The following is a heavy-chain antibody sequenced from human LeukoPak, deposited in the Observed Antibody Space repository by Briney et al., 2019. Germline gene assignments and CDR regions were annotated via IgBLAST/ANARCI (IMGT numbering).Heavy chain of an antibody. D-gene: IGHD6-19*01. J-gene: IGHJ4*02. Sequence: SETLSLTCTVSGGSITTDHWNWIRQPPGKGLEWIGCIYYSGRTYYNPSLESRVTISVDTSKNQFSLNLSSVTAADTAVYYCARGVSGWHQFDYWGQGTLVTVSS. V-gene: IGHV4-59*01. CDR3: ARGVSGWHQFDY. CDR2: IYYSGRT. CDR1: GGSITTDH.